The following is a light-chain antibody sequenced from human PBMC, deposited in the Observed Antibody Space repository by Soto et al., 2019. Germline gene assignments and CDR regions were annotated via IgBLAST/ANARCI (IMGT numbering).Light chain of an antibody. J-gene: IGKJ5*01. Sequence: DIQMTKSPSSVSASVGDRVTITCRASQGISTWLAWYQQKPGKAPKLLIYGASSLQSGVPLRCSGSGSGTSFTLTISSLQPEDFATYYCQQLLSYPITFGQGARLEIK. CDR2: GAS. CDR1: QGISTW. V-gene: IGKV1-12*01. CDR3: QQLLSYPIT.